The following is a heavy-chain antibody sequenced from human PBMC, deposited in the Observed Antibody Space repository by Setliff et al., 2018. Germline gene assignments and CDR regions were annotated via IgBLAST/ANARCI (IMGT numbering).Heavy chain of an antibody. CDR1: GASLNSGTYY. J-gene: IGHJ4*02. D-gene: IGHD1-1*01. V-gene: IGHV4-39*01. CDR2: IYYRGDT. Sequence: SETLSLTCTVSGASLNSGTYYWGWIRQPPGKGLEWIGRIYYRGDTYYNPSLKGRFTISVDTAQNQFSLRLTSVTAADTAVYYCARTGTYRYFDYWGQGTRVTVSS. CDR3: ARTGTYRYFDY.